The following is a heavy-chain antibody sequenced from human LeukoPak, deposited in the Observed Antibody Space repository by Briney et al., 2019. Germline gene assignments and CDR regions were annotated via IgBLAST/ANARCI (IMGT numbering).Heavy chain of an antibody. CDR2: ISSSGSTI. V-gene: IGHV3-48*03. D-gene: IGHD3-10*01. CDR3: ARGDGWFGELVV. Sequence: PGGSLRLSCAASGFTFSSYEMNWARQAPGKGLEWVSYISSSGSTIYYADSVKGRFTISRDNAKNSLYLQMNSLRAEDTAVYYCARGDGWFGELVVWGQGTMVTVSS. CDR1: GFTFSSYE. J-gene: IGHJ3*01.